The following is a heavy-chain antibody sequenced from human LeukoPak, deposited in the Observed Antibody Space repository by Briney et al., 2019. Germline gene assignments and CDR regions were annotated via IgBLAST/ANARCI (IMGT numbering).Heavy chain of an antibody. Sequence: PGGSLRLSXAASGFTVSNYYMSWVRQAPGKGLEWVSVFYSGGGTYYADSVKGRFTISRDNSKNTLYLQMNSLRAEDTAVYYCARGYSSGWYGGYWGQGTLVTVSS. V-gene: IGHV3-53*01. CDR1: GFTVSNYY. CDR3: ARGYSSGWYGGY. J-gene: IGHJ4*02. CDR2: FYSGGGT. D-gene: IGHD6-19*01.